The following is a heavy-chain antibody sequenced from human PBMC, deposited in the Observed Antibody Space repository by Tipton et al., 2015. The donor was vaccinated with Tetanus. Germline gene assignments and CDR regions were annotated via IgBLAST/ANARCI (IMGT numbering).Heavy chain of an antibody. V-gene: IGHV4-34*01. Sequence: GLVKPSETLSLTCGVYGVSSSGYHWTWIRQPPGKGLEWIGEINYSGSTHYNPSLKSPVTISVDTKNQLSLELTSVTAADTAVYYCVRGNWITDFWGQGTLVTVSS. J-gene: IGHJ4*02. D-gene: IGHD3-16*01. CDR3: VRGNWITDF. CDR1: GVSSSGYH. CDR2: INYSGST.